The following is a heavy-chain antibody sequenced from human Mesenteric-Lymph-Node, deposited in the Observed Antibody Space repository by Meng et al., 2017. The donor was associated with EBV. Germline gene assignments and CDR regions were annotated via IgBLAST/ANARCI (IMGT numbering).Heavy chain of an antibody. J-gene: IGHJ4*02. D-gene: IGHD6-19*01. CDR1: GYTFTNYA. CDR3: ARIRGIDSSTDY. V-gene: IGHV1-3*01. Sequence: HVHLVQSGAEVKKPGASVRISCKASGYTFTNYALEWVRQAPGQRLEWMGWINVGNGNTKYSQKFQGRVTISRDTSAKTAYVEVSSLRSDDTAVYYCARIRGIDSSTDYWGQGTLVTVSS. CDR2: INVGNGNT.